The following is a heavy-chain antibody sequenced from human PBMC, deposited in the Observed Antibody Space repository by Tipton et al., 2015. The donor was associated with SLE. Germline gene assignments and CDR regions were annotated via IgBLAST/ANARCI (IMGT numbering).Heavy chain of an antibody. J-gene: IGHJ4*02. V-gene: IGHV4-39*07. CDR2: IYYSGST. Sequence: TLSLTCTVSGGSISSSSYYWGWIRQPPGKGLEWIGSIYYSGSTYYNPSLKSRVTISVDTSKNQFSLKLSSVTAADTAVYYCARLGHFHWNDIHFRVLRGRIDSWGQGTLVTVSP. CDR3: ARLGHFHWNDIHFRVLRGRIDS. CDR1: GGSISSSSYY. D-gene: IGHD1-1*01.